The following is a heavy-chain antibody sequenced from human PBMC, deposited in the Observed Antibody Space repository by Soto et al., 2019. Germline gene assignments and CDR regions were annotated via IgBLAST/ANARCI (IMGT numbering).Heavy chain of an antibody. D-gene: IGHD2-2*01. J-gene: IGHJ5*02. Sequence: KGLVWVSRINSDGSSTYYADSVKGRFTISRDNSKNTLYLQMNSLRAEDTAVYYXXXXKISTSCCNWFDPWGQGTLVTVSS. CDR3: XXXKISTSCCNWFDP. V-gene: IGHV3-23*01. CDR2: INSDGSST.